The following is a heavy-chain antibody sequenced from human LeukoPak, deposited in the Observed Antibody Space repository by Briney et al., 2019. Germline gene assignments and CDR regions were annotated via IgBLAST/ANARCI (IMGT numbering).Heavy chain of an antibody. CDR2: ITSGSSYI. V-gene: IGHV3-21*01. D-gene: IGHD1-26*01. CDR1: GFTFSSYW. Sequence: GGSLRLSCAASGFTFSSYWMSWVRQAPGKGLEWVSSITSGSSYIYYADSVKGRFTISRDNAKNSLYLQMNSLRAEDTAVYYCARDPYSGSYGNYYYYFMDVWGKGTTVTISS. CDR3: ARDPYSGSYGNYYYYFMDV. J-gene: IGHJ6*03.